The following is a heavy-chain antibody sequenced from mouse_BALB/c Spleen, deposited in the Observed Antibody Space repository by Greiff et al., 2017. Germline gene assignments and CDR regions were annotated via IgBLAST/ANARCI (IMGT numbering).Heavy chain of an antibody. CDR3: ARDGYYVDWYFDV. V-gene: IGHV5-6-3*01. CDR1: GFTFSSYG. J-gene: IGHJ1*01. D-gene: IGHD2-3*01. CDR2: INSNGGST. Sequence: EVKLVESGGGLVQPGGSLKLSCAASGFTFSSYGMSWVRQTPDKRLELVATINSNGGSTYYPDSVKGRFTISRDNAKNTLYLQMSSLKSEDTAMYYCARDGYYVDWYFDVWGAGTTVTVSS.